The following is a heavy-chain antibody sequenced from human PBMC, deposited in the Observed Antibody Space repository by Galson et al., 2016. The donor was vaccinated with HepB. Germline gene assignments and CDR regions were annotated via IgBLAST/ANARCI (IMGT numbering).Heavy chain of an antibody. D-gene: IGHD6-13*01. Sequence: TLSLTCTVSGGSISSGSYYWSWIRQPAGKGLEWIGRIYTSGSTNYNPSLKSRVTISVDTSKNQFSLKLSSVTAADTAVYYCARGGKQLHPTYYSYYYMDVWGKGTTVTVSS. CDR3: ARGGKQLHPTYYSYYYMDV. CDR1: GGSISSGSYY. J-gene: IGHJ6*03. V-gene: IGHV4-61*02. CDR2: IYTSGST.